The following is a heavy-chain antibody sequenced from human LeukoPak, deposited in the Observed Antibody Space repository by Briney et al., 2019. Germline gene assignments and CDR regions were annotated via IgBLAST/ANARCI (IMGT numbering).Heavy chain of an antibody. CDR3: AYSSSWRKFDY. Sequence: GGSLRLSCAASGFTVSSNYMSWVRQAPGKGLEWVSVIYSGGSTYYADSVKGRFTISRDNSKNTLYLQMNRLRAEDTAVYYCAYSSSWRKFDYWGQGTLVTVSS. J-gene: IGHJ4*02. CDR1: GFTVSSNY. V-gene: IGHV3-66*01. D-gene: IGHD6-13*01. CDR2: IYSGGST.